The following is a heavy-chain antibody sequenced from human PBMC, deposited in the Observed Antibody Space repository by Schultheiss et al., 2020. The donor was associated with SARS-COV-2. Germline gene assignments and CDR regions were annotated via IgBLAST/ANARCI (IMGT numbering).Heavy chain of an antibody. J-gene: IGHJ4*02. D-gene: IGHD3-22*01. CDR2: IKQDGSEK. V-gene: IGHV3-7*01. CDR1: GFTFDDYA. Sequence: GESLKISCAASGFTFDDYAMHWVRQAPGKGLEWVANIKQDGSEKYYVDSVKGRFTISRDNSKDTLYLQMNSLRAEDTAMYYCARAGYDSSGYYGSPSFDYWGQGTLVTVSS. CDR3: ARAGYDSSGYYGSPSFDY.